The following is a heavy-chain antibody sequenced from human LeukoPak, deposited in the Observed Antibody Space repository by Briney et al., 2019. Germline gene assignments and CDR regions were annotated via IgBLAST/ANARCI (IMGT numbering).Heavy chain of an antibody. V-gene: IGHV4-59*12. CDR1: GPSIKGYY. CDR2: VYYTGST. J-gene: IGHJ5*02. D-gene: IGHD2-15*01. CDR3: ARSPLRIFSLRWFDP. Sequence: PSETLSLTCTVSGPSIKGYYWSWVRQPPGKGLEWIGYVYYTGSTNYNPSLKSRVTISVDTSKNQFSLKLSSVTAADTAVYYCARSPLRIFSLRWFDPWGQGTLVTVSS.